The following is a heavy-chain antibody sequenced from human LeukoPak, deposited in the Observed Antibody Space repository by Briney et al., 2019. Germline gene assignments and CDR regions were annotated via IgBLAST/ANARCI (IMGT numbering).Heavy chain of an antibody. V-gene: IGHV4-59*07. Sequence: SDTLSLSCTLSGASTSHFYWNWIRQPPGKGLEWIGYIHNSGSSKHSPSLKSRVTISIDTSNNHFSLQLTSVPAADPARYFCARSAEWLRNAFDIWGQGTMVSVSS. CDR2: IHNSGSS. CDR3: ARSAEWLRNAFDI. CDR1: GASTSHFY. D-gene: IGHD5-12*01. J-gene: IGHJ3*02.